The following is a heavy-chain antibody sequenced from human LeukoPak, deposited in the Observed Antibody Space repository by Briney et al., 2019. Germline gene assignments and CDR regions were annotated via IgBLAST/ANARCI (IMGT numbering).Heavy chain of an antibody. CDR2: IYYSGST. D-gene: IGHD3-10*01. V-gene: IGHV4-59*01. J-gene: IGHJ3*02. CDR3: ARGLWFGEAEI. CDR1: GGSIGSYY. Sequence: SETLSLTCTVSGGSIGSYYWSWIRQPPGKGLEWIGYIYYSGSTNYNPSLKSRVTISVDTSKNQFSLKLSSVTAADTAVYYCARGLWFGEAEIWGQGTMVTVSS.